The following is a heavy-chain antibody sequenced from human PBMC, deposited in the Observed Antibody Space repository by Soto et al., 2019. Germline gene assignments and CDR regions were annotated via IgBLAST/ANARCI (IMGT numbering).Heavy chain of an antibody. CDR2: ITGSGAGT. V-gene: IGHV3-23*01. CDR3: VKDLSGWYYYYYGPNV. CDR1: GFTFSSYS. Sequence: PGASLRLSCAASGFTFSSYSMTCVRQAPGKGLEWFSVITGSGAGTYYADSVKGRFTISRDIPKDTLYLQVNSLRAEDTAVYYCVKDLSGWYYYYYGPNVWAQGTTVTVSS. D-gene: IGHD6-19*01. J-gene: IGHJ6*02.